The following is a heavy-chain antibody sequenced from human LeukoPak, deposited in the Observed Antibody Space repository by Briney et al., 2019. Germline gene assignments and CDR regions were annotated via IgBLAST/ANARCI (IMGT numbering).Heavy chain of an antibody. CDR2: INSDGSSI. CDR1: GFTFSSYW. Sequence: PGGSLRLSCAASGFTFSSYWMHWVRQAPGKGLVWVSRINSDGSSITYADSVKGRFTISRDNAKNTLYLQMNSLRVEDTAVYYCARGLQLERRGDSIDYWGQGTLVTVSS. D-gene: IGHD1-1*01. CDR3: ARGLQLERRGDSIDY. V-gene: IGHV3-74*03. J-gene: IGHJ4*02.